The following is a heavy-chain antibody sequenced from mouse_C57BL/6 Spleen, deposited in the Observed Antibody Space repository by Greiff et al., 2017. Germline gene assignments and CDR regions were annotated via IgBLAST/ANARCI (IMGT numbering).Heavy chain of an antibody. CDR3: ARRLYAMDY. J-gene: IGHJ4*01. V-gene: IGHV1-80*01. CDR1: GYAFSSYW. CDR2: IYPGDGDT. Sequence: VKLQQSGAELVKPGASVKISCKASGYAFSSYWMNWVKPRPGQGLEWIGQIYPGDGDTNYNGKFKGKATLTAATSSSTAYMQLGSMTTEDSAVYFCARRLYAMDYWGQGTSVTVSS.